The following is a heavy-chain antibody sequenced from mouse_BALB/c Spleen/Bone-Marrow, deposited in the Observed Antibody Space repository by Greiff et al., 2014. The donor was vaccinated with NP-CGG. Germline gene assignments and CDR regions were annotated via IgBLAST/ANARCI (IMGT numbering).Heavy chain of an antibody. CDR2: ITPYNDDT. V-gene: IGHV1-14*01. CDR1: GYTFTSYL. J-gene: IGHJ2*01. D-gene: IGHD4-1*01. Sequence: LKESGPELVKPGASVKMSCKASGYTFTSYLIHWVKQKPGQGLEWIGYITPYNDDTKYNEKFKGKATLTSDKSSSTAYMELSSLTSEDSAVYYCARWGGTPYFDYWGQGTTLTASS. CDR3: ARWGGTPYFDY.